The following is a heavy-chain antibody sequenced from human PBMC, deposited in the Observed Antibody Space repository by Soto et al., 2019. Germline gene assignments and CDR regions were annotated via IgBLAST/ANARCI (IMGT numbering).Heavy chain of an antibody. V-gene: IGHV4-59*01. Sequence: QVQLQESGPGLVKPSETLSLTCTVSGGSISSYYWSWIRQPPGKGLEWIGYIYYSGSTNYNPSLKSRVTISVDTSKNQFSLKLSSVTAADTAVYYCAREKIYYDSRSPLFDYWGQGTLVTVSS. CDR3: AREKIYYDSRSPLFDY. CDR1: GGSISSYY. CDR2: IYYSGST. J-gene: IGHJ4*02. D-gene: IGHD3-22*01.